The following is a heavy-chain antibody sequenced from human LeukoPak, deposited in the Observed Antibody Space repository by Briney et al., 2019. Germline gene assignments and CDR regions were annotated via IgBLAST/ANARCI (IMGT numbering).Heavy chain of an antibody. Sequence: GGSLRLSCSVSGFTFSAYVMHWVRQAPGKGLEYVSAISSNGDNTYYADSVKGRFTISRDNSKNTLYPQMSSLRADDTAVYYCVRGTGYWGQGTLVTVSS. CDR2: ISSNGDNT. V-gene: IGHV3-64D*06. CDR1: GFTFSAYV. CDR3: VRGTGY. J-gene: IGHJ4*02. D-gene: IGHD3-16*01.